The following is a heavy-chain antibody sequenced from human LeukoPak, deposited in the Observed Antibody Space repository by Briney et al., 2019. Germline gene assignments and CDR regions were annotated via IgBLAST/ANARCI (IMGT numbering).Heavy chain of an antibody. Sequence: SETLSLTCTVSGGSISSYYWSWIRQPPGKGLEWIGYIYYSGGTNYNPSLKSRVTISVDTSKNQFSLKLSSVTAADTAVYYCARLYDSSGYYNWFDPWGQGTLVTVSS. V-gene: IGHV4-59*08. D-gene: IGHD3-22*01. J-gene: IGHJ5*02. CDR1: GGSISSYY. CDR3: ARLYDSSGYYNWFDP. CDR2: IYYSGGT.